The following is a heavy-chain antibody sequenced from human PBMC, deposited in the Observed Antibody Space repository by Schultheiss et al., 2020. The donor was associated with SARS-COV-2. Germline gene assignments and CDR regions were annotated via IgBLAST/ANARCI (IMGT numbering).Heavy chain of an antibody. CDR3: AREGPDPWSKWGPYYYYGMDV. CDR1: GYTFTGYY. J-gene: IGHJ6*02. Sequence: ASVKVSCKASGYTFTGYYMHWVRQAPGKGLEWMGGFDPEDGETIYAQKFQGRVTMTRNTSISTAYMELSSLRSEDTAVYYCAREGPDPWSKWGPYYYYGMDVWGQGTTVTVSS. V-gene: IGHV1-24*01. CDR2: FDPEDGET. D-gene: IGHD2-15*01.